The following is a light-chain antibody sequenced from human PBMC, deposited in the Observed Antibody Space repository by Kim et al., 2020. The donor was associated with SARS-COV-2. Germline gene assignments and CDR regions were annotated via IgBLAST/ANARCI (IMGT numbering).Light chain of an antibody. CDR1: QGINNY. CDR2: GAS. J-gene: IGKJ2*01. V-gene: IGKV1-16*02. Sequence: SVSVGDRITMTCLASQGINNYLAWFQQKPGSAPRSLIYGASNLQSGVPSKFSGSGFGTDFTLTITNLHPEDFATYYFQQYNVYPYTFGQGTKLEI. CDR3: QQYNVYPYT.